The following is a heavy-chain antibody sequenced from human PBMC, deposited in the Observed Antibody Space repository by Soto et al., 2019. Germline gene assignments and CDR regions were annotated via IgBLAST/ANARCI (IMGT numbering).Heavy chain of an antibody. CDR2: INVGNGNT. Sequence: QVHLVQSGAEEKKPGASVKVSCKASGYTFTKYAIHWVRQAPGQRLEWMGWINVGNGNTRYSQKFLDRVTITWDTSASTGYMELSSLRAEDTAVYYCARKPIGYFDYWGQGTLVTVS. V-gene: IGHV1-3*05. CDR1: GYTFTKYA. CDR3: ARKPIGYFDY. J-gene: IGHJ4*02.